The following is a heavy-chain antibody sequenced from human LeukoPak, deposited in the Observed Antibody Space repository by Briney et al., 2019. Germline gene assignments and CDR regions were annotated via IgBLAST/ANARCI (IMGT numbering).Heavy chain of an antibody. Sequence: ASVKVSCNASAYTFTSYGISWVRHAPGQGVEWMGWISAYNGNTNYAQKLQGKVPMTTDTSTSKAYMELRSLRSDDTAVYYCARVGGYDYTIYGDYWGQGTLVTVSS. V-gene: IGHV1-18*01. CDR1: AYTFTSYG. CDR3: ARVGGYDYTIYGDY. D-gene: IGHD5-12*01. J-gene: IGHJ4*02. CDR2: ISAYNGNT.